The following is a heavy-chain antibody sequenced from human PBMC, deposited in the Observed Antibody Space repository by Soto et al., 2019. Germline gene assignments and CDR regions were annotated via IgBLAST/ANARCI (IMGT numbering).Heavy chain of an antibody. J-gene: IGHJ6*01. CDR1: GDTLSSYA. Sequence: SVKRSWKGAGDTLSSYAISWVRQAPGQGLEWMGGIIPIFGTANYAQKFQGRVTITADESTSTAYMELSSLRSEDTAVYYCARGALNYYDSSGYYPDYYYGMAFLGQGSTV. D-gene: IGHD3-22*01. CDR3: ARGALNYYDSSGYYPDYYYGMAF. CDR2: IIPIFGTA. V-gene: IGHV1-69*01.